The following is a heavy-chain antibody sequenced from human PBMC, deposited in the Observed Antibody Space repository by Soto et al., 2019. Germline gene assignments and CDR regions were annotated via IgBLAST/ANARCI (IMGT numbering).Heavy chain of an antibody. CDR2: IYYSGST. V-gene: IGHV4-59*08. CDR1: GGSISSYY. Sequence: QVQLQESGPGLVKPSETLSLTCTVSGGSISSYYWSWIRQPPGKGLEWIGYIYYSGSTNYNPSLTSRVTISVDTSKNQFSLKLSSVTAADTAVYYCARLNYVWGRLFDYWGQGTLVTVSS. D-gene: IGHD3-16*01. CDR3: ARLNYVWGRLFDY. J-gene: IGHJ4*02.